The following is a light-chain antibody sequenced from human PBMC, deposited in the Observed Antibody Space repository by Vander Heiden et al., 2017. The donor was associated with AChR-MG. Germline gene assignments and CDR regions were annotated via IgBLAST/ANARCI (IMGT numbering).Light chain of an antibody. CDR1: SPNIGSNY. CDR3: AAWDDSLSGPVV. Sequence: QSVLTQPPSASGTPGQRVTIPCSGSSPNIGSNYVYWYQQLPGTAPKLLIYRNNQRPSGVPDRFSGSKSGTSASLAISGLRSEDEADYYCAAWDDSLSGPVVFGGGTKLTVL. CDR2: RNN. J-gene: IGLJ2*01. V-gene: IGLV1-47*01.